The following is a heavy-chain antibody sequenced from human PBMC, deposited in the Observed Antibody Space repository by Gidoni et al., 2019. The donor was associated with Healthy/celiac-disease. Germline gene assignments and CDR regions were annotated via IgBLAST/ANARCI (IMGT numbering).Heavy chain of an antibody. Sequence: QVQLQQWGAGLLKPSETLSLTCAVYGASFSGYYWSWIRQRPGKGLEWLGEINHSGSTSYNPSLKSRVTISGDTSKNQFSLKLSSVTAADTAVYYCARGAMAVADYWGQGTLVTVSS. CDR2: INHSGST. V-gene: IGHV4-34*01. J-gene: IGHJ4*02. D-gene: IGHD6-19*01. CDR1: GASFSGYY. CDR3: ARGAMAVADY.